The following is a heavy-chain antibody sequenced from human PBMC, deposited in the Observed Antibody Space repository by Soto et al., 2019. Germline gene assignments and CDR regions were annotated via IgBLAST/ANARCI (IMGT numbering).Heavy chain of an antibody. CDR1: GFSFSAYA. Sequence: DVQLLESGGGLAQPGESLRLSCVASGFSFSAYAMSWVRQSPGKGFEWVSTISGSGRITNYADSVKGRFTTSKDTSTNTLYLHMNSLTADDTALYYCVKERIELWLIDYVGQGTMVTVSS. J-gene: IGHJ4*02. CDR2: ISGSGRIT. D-gene: IGHD3-16*01. V-gene: IGHV3-23*01. CDR3: VKERIELWLIDY.